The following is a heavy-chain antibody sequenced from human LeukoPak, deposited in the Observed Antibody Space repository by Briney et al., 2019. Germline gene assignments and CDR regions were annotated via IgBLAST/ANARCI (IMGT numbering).Heavy chain of an antibody. J-gene: IGHJ4*02. Sequence: PSETLSHTCTVSGGSISSYYWSWIRQPPGKGLEWIGYIYYSGSTNYNPSLKSRVTISVDTSKNQFSLKLSSVTAADTAVYYCARGGRGYDSSGLFDYWGQGTLVTVSS. CDR3: ARGGRGYDSSGLFDY. CDR2: IYYSGST. V-gene: IGHV4-59*01. D-gene: IGHD3-22*01. CDR1: GGSISSYY.